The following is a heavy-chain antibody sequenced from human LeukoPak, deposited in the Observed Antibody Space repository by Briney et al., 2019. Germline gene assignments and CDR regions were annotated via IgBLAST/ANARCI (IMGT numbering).Heavy chain of an antibody. CDR3: AKDPTQYYSGSGSSSWFDP. J-gene: IGHJ5*02. V-gene: IGHV3-30*02. CDR1: GFTFNSYG. CDR2: IRFDGSNA. D-gene: IGHD3-10*01. Sequence: PGRSLRLSCAASGFTFNSYGMHWVRQAPGKGLQWVAFIRFDGSNAYYPDSVKGRFTISRDNSKNTLSLQINSLRAEDTAVYYCAKDPTQYYSGSGSSSWFDPWGQGTLVTVSS.